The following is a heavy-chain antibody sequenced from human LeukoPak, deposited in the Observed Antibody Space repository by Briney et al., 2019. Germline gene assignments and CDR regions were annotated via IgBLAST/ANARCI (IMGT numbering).Heavy chain of an antibody. V-gene: IGHV4-4*07. D-gene: IGHD3-22*01. Sequence: SETLSLTCTVSGGSISSYYWNWIRQPAGKGLEWIGRIYTSGSTNYNPSLKSRVTMSVDTSKNQFSLKLSSVTAADTAVYYCARDHDSSGYRDAFDIWGQGTMVTVSS. J-gene: IGHJ3*02. CDR2: IYTSGST. CDR3: ARDHDSSGYRDAFDI. CDR1: GGSISSYY.